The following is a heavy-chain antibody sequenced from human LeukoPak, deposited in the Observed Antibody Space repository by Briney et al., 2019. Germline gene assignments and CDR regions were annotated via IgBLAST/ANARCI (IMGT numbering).Heavy chain of an antibody. D-gene: IGHD3-22*01. J-gene: IGHJ4*02. CDR1: GYTFTSYG. V-gene: IGHV1-18*01. Sequence: ASVKVSCKASGYTFTSYGISWVRQAPGQGLEWMGWISAYNGNTNYAQKLQGRVTMTTDTSTSTAYMELRSLRSDDTAVYYCARDGVPHPDYYDSSGCHYWGQGTLVTVSS. CDR3: ARDGVPHPDYYDSSGCHY. CDR2: ISAYNGNT.